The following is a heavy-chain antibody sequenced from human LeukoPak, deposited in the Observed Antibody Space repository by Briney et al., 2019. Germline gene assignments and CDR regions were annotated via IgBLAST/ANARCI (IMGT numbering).Heavy chain of an antibody. CDR2: ITGSSTWT. V-gene: IGHV3-23*01. J-gene: IGHJ2*01. Sequence: GRSLRLSCEASGFTFRTYGMTWVRQAPGKGLEWVSGITGSSTWTYYADSVKGRFTISRDNSKNTLHLQMDSLRAEDTAIYYCARELVSLGTGYFDLWGRGTLVTVSS. CDR1: GFTFRTYG. CDR3: ARELVSLGTGYFDL. D-gene: IGHD7-27*01.